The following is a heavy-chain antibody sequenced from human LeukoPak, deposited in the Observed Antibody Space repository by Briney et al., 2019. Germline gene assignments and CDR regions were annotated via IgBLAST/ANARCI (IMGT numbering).Heavy chain of an antibody. CDR3: AKDRSGSYSQGLDY. CDR2: ISSDGREE. CDR1: GFTLNKYA. Sequence: GTSLRLSCAASGFTLNKYAMHWVRQAPGQGLESVAVISSDGREEFYPDSVKGRFTISRDTSKNTLYLQMNTLRAEDTAVYYCAKDRSGSYSQGLDYWGQGTLVTVSS. D-gene: IGHD1-26*01. J-gene: IGHJ4*02. V-gene: IGHV3-30*18.